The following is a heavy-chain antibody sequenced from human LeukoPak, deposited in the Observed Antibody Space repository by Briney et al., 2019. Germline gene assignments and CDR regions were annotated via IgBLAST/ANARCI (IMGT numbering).Heavy chain of an antibody. D-gene: IGHD6-13*01. CDR3: ARGTTGIAAAGGRFDY. J-gene: IGHJ4*02. V-gene: IGHV1-18*01. Sequence: ASVKVSCKASGYTFTGYGISWVRQAPGQGLEWMGWISAYNGNTNYAQKLQGRVTMTTDTSTSTAYMELRSLRSDDTAVYYCARGTTGIAAAGGRFDYWGQGTLVTVSS. CDR1: GYTFTGYG. CDR2: ISAYNGNT.